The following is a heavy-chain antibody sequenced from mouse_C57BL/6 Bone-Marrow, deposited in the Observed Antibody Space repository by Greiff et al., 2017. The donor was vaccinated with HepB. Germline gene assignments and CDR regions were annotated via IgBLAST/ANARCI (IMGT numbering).Heavy chain of an antibody. CDR3: ATTVVAPCYFDY. CDR2: IYPGSGST. CDR1: GYTFTSYW. D-gene: IGHD1-1*01. J-gene: IGHJ2*01. V-gene: IGHV1-55*01. Sequence: QVQLKQSGAELVKPGASVKMSCKASGYTFTSYWITWVKQRPGQGLEWIGDIYPGSGSTNYNEKFKSKATLTVDTSSSTAYMQLSSLTSEDSAVYYCATTVVAPCYFDYWGQGTTLTVSS.